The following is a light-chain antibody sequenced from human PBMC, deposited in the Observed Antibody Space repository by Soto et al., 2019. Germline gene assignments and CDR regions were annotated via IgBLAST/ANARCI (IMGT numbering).Light chain of an antibody. V-gene: IGKV3-20*01. CDR3: PDT. J-gene: IGKJ4*01. CDR2: GAS. Sequence: EIVLTQSPGTLSLSPGERATLSCMASQSVSSSYLAWYQQKPGQAPRLLIYGASSRATGIPDRFSGSGSGTDFTLTISRLEPEDFEVYYCPDTFGGGTKVEIK. CDR1: QSVSSSY.